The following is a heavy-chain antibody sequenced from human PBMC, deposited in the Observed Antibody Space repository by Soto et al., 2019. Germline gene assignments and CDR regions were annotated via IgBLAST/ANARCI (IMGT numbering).Heavy chain of an antibody. V-gene: IGHV3-33*01. CDR1: GFTFSSYG. Sequence: SGGSLRLSCAASGFTFSSYGMHWVRQAPGKGLEWVAVIWYDGSNKYYADSVKGRFTISRDNSKNTLYLQMNSLRAEDTAVYYCARAGIAATYGMDVWGQGTTVTV. J-gene: IGHJ6*02. CDR2: IWYDGSNK. D-gene: IGHD6-13*01. CDR3: ARAGIAATYGMDV.